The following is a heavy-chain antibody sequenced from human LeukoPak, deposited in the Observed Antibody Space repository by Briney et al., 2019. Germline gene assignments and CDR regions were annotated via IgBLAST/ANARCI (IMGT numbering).Heavy chain of an antibody. CDR3: ARESPRGNYYYMVV. Sequence: PSETLSLTCTVSGGSISNVNYYWGWIRQPPGKGLAWIGSIYYSGSTYYNPSLKSRVTISVDTSKNQFSLKLSSVTAADTAVYYCARESPRGNYYYMVVWGKGTTVTVSS. CDR2: IYYSGST. D-gene: IGHD3-10*01. V-gene: IGHV4-39*07. CDR1: GGSISNVNYY. J-gene: IGHJ6*03.